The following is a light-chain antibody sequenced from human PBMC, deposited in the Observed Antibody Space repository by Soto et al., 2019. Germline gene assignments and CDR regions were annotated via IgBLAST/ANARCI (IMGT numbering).Light chain of an antibody. CDR3: AAWDDSLSGRYV. Sequence: QSVLTQPPSASGTPGQRVTISCSGSSSNIGSNYVYWYQQLPGTAPKLLIYRNNQRPSGVPDRFSGSTSGTSASLAISGLRSEDEADYYCAAWDDSLSGRYVFGTGTKVTVL. CDR1: SSNIGSNY. J-gene: IGLJ1*01. CDR2: RNN. V-gene: IGLV1-47*01.